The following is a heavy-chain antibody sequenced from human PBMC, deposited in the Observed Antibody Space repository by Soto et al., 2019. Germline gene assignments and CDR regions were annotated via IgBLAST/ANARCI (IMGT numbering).Heavy chain of an antibody. CDR2: IYHSGST. V-gene: IGHV4-30-2*01. D-gene: IGHD3-10*01. CDR3: ARDVSVSYYYYFDY. J-gene: IGHJ4*02. CDR1: GGSISSGGYS. Sequence: QLQLQESGSGLVKPSQTLSLTCAVSGGSISSGGYSWSWIRQPPGKGLEWIGYIYHSGSTYYNPTLKSRVTISVDRSKDQFSLKLSSVTAADTAVYYCARDVSVSYYYYFDYWGQGTLVTVSS.